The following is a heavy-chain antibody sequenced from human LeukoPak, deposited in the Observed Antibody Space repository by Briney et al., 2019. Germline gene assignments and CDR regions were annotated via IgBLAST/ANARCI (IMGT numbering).Heavy chain of an antibody. V-gene: IGHV3-23*01. CDR3: ARELNGYGYYFFDY. D-gene: IGHD3-16*01. J-gene: IGHJ4*02. Sequence: GGSLRLSCAASGFTFSSSAMSWVRQAPGKGLEWVSSITDSGDGTYYADSVKGRFTISRDNAKNSLYLQMNGLGAEDTAVYYCARELNGYGYYFFDYWGPGTLVTVSS. CDR2: ITDSGDGT. CDR1: GFTFSSSA.